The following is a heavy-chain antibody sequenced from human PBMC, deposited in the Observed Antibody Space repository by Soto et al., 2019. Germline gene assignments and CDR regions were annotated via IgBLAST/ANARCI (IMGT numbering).Heavy chain of an antibody. CDR3: ARIHRSSGYSYDS. D-gene: IGHD3-22*01. V-gene: IGHV3-30-3*01. CDR2: ISHDGSNK. Sequence: QVQLVESGGGVVQPGRSLRLSCAASGFIFSDFAIHWVRQPPGKGLEWVALISHDGSNKNYADSVKGRFTISRDDSKNTLYLQMNSLRGEDTAVYYCARIHRSSGYSYDSWGQGTLVTVSS. CDR1: GFIFSDFA. J-gene: IGHJ4*02.